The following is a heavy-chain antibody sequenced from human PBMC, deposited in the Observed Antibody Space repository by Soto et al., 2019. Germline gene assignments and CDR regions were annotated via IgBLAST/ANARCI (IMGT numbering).Heavy chain of an antibody. CDR2: INANNGNT. CDR3: ARYCSGGSCYADDAFDI. J-gene: IGHJ3*02. D-gene: IGHD2-15*01. Sequence: GASVKVSCKASGYTFTSYAMHWVRQAPGQRLEWMGWINANNGNTNYAQKFQGRVTITRNTSASTAYMELSSLRSEDTAVYYCARYCSGGSCYADDAFDIWGQGTMVTVSS. CDR1: GYTFTSYA. V-gene: IGHV1-3*01.